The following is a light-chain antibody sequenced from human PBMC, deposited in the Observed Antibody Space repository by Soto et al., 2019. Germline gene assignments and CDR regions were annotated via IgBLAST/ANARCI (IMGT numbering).Light chain of an antibody. V-gene: IGKV3-20*01. CDR1: QSVSSY. J-gene: IGKJ1*01. CDR3: QHFGNSLWT. Sequence: ESVLTQSPCTLSLSPGERATLSWAASQSVSSYLAWYQQKSGQAPRLLIYGASSRAIHTPDRFSGSGYGTDFTLTISGLETEDFAVYYCQHFGNSLWTFGRGTKVDIK. CDR2: GAS.